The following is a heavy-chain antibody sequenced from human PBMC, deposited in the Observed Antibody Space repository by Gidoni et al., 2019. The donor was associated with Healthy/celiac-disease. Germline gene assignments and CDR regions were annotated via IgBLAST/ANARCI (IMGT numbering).Heavy chain of an antibody. D-gene: IGHD2-15*01. J-gene: IGHJ4*02. CDR2: INHSGST. V-gene: IGHV4-34*01. CDR1: GGSFSGYY. CDR3: ARVVGVWSEPHYVDY. Sequence: QVQLQQWGAGLLKPSETLPLTCAVYGGSFSGYYWSWIRQPPGKGLECIGEINHSGSTNYNPSLKSRVTISVDTSKNQFSLKLSSVTAADTAVYYCARVVGVWSEPHYVDYWGQGTLVTVSS.